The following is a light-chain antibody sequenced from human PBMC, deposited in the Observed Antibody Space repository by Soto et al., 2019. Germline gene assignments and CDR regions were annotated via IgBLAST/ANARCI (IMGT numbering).Light chain of an antibody. Sequence: DIHMTQSPSSLSASVGDRVTITCRASQSISSYLNWYQQKPGKAPKLLIYAASSLQSGVPSRFSGSGSGTEFTLTISSLQPEDFATYYCLQHKSYPRTFGQGTKVDIK. J-gene: IGKJ1*01. CDR1: QSISSY. CDR3: LQHKSYPRT. CDR2: AAS. V-gene: IGKV1-17*01.